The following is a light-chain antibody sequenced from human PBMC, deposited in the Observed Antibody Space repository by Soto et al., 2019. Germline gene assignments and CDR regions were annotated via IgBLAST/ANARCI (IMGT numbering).Light chain of an antibody. J-gene: IGLJ1*01. CDR2: DVA. Sequence: QAASVSGSPGQSITISCTGSSSDVGGFNFVSWYQQHPGKAPKLMIYDVASRPSGVSNRFSGSKSGNTASLTISGLQTEDEADYYCSSYTTSSTRVFGTGTKVTVL. CDR3: SSYTTSSTRV. V-gene: IGLV2-14*03. CDR1: SSDVGGFNF.